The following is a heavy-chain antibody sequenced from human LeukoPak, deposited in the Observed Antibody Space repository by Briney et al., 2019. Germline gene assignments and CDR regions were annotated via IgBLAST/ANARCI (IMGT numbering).Heavy chain of an antibody. D-gene: IGHD1-1*01. CDR3: ARHSFMNDYRSPFDP. V-gene: IGHV5-51*01. J-gene: IGHJ5*02. CDR2: IYPGDSDT. CDR1: GYMFTNYW. Sequence: AGESLKISCKGTGYMFTNYWLAWVRHMPGKDLEWMGIIYPGDSDTRYSPSFQGQITISADKSINTAYLHWSSLKASDTAMYHCARHSFMNDYRSPFDPWGQGTLVTVSS.